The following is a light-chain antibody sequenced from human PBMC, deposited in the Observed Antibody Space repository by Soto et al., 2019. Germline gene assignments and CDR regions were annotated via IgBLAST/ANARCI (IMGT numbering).Light chain of an antibody. J-gene: IGKJ3*01. CDR2: GAT. CDR1: QSVRSSY. V-gene: IGKV3-20*01. CDR3: LRYGSSTRFT. Sequence: EIVLTQSPGTLSLSTGERATLSCRDSQSVRSSYLSWYQQKPGQAPRPLIYGATKRATGVPARFSGSGSRTYFTLTIGRLEPDDFAVYYCLRYGSSTRFTFGPGTQVDVK.